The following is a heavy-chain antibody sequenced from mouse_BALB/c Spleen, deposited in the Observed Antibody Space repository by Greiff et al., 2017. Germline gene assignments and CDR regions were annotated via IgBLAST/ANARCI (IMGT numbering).Heavy chain of an antibody. J-gene: IGHJ2*01. Sequence: EVKLVESGGGLVQPGGSRKLSCAASGFTFSSFGMHWVRQAPEKGLEWVAYISSGSSTIYYADTVKGRFTISRDNPKNTLFLQMTSLRSEDTAMYYCARQGPDLDYWGQGTTLTVSS. V-gene: IGHV5-17*02. CDR2: ISSGSSTI. CDR3: ARQGPDLDY. CDR1: GFTFSSFG.